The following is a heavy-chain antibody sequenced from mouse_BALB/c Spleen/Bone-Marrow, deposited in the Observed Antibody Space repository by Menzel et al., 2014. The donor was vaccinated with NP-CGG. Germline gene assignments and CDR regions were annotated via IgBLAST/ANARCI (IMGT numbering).Heavy chain of an antibody. D-gene: IGHD2-1*01. V-gene: IGHV1S81*02. CDR3: ASYYGNYAY. J-gene: IGHJ3*01. CDR2: INPSNGRT. Sequence: QVQLQQSGAELVKPGASVKLSCKASGYTFTSYWMHWVKQRPGQGLEWIGEINPSNGRTNYNEKFKSKATLTVDKSSSTAYMQLSCLTSEDSAVYYCASYYGNYAYWGQGTLVTVSA. CDR1: GYTFTSYW.